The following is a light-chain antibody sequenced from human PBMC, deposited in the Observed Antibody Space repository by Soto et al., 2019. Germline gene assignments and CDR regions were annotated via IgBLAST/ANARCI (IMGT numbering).Light chain of an antibody. CDR1: SSDVGGYNY. V-gene: IGLV2-8*01. CDR2: EVS. J-gene: IGLJ2*01. Sequence: QSALTQPPSASGSPGQSVTISCTGTSSDVGGYNYVSWYQQHPGKAPKLMIYEVSKRPSGVPDRFSGSESGNTASLTVSGLQAEDEADYYCSSYAGSNQGVFGGGTQLTVL. CDR3: SSYAGSNQGV.